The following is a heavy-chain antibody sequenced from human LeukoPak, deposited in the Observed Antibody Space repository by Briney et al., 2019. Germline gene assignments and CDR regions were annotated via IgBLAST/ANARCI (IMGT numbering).Heavy chain of an antibody. CDR2: INHSGST. Sequence: SETLSLTCAVYGGSFSGYYWSWIRQPPGKGLEWIGEINHSGSTNYNPSLKSRVTISVDTSKTQFSLKLSSVAAADTAVYYCARGGGLRYFDWLPPDWFDPWGQGTLVTASS. J-gene: IGHJ5*02. D-gene: IGHD3-9*01. V-gene: IGHV4-34*01. CDR3: ARGGGLRYFDWLPPDWFDP. CDR1: GGSFSGYY.